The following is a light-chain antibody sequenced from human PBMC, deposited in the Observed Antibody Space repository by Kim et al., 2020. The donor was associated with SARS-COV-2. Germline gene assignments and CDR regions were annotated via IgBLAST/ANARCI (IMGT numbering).Light chain of an antibody. CDR3: QSYDSSNWV. CDR1: SGSIASNY. J-gene: IGLJ3*02. CDR2: EDN. Sequence: GKTVTISCTRSSGSIASNYVQWYQQRPGRAPTTVIYEDNQRPSGVPDRFSGSIDSSSNSASLTSSGLKTEDEADYYCQSYDSSNWVFGGGTQLTVL. V-gene: IGLV6-57*03.